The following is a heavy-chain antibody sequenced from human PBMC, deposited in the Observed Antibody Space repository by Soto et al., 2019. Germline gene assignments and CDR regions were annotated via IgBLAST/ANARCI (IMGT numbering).Heavy chain of an antibody. Sequence: QVHLVQSGAEVKKPGASVKVSCKASGYTFSNYDINWVRQATGQGLEWMGWMNPNSDHTGYAQKFQGRVTMTKHTSISTAYMDLSSLRSEDAAVYYCVRGLGFNYSYDYMDVLGKGTTVTVSS. J-gene: IGHJ6*03. D-gene: IGHD7-27*01. CDR1: GYTFSNYD. CDR3: VRGLGFNYSYDYMDV. V-gene: IGHV1-8*01. CDR2: MNPNSDHT.